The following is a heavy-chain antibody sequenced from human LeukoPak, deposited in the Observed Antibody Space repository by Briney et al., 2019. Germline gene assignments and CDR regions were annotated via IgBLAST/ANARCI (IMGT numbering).Heavy chain of an antibody. CDR1: GGSISSYY. CDR3: ARRLSGRGSGTYYFDY. CDR2: IYYSGST. J-gene: IGHJ4*02. V-gene: IGHV4-59*08. D-gene: IGHD3-16*01. Sequence: SETLSLTCTVSGGSISSYYWSWIRQPSGKGLEWIGYIYYSGSTNYNPSLKSRVTISVDTSKNQFSLKLSSVTAADTAVYYCARRLSGRGSGTYYFDYWGQGTLVTVSS.